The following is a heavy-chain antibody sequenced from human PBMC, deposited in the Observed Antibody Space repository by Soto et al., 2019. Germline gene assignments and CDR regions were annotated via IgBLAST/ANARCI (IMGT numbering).Heavy chain of an antibody. V-gene: IGHV4-39*01. Sequence: SETLSLTCTVSGGSISTSAYYWDWVRQPPGKGLEWIGSVYYSGSTFYSPSLKSRVSIAIDTSKNQFFLRLNSVTAAETAVYYCARRRGTGLDYWGQGTLVTVSS. CDR3: ARRRGTGLDY. CDR2: VYYSGST. J-gene: IGHJ4*02. D-gene: IGHD3-10*01. CDR1: GGSISTSAYY.